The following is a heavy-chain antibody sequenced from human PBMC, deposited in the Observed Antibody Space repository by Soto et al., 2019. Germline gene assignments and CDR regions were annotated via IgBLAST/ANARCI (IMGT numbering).Heavy chain of an antibody. D-gene: IGHD6-13*01. CDR3: ATTPFNMASAGSYYVDS. CDR1: GGTFSNYG. CDR2: IIPLFGTL. V-gene: IGHV1-69*01. Sequence: QVKLVQSGTEVKRPGSSVKVSGKASGGTFSNYGLSWVRQAPGHGLQWMGGIIPLFGTLHNAREFQDRVTITADQSTGTASMDLRSLTYDDTAVYFCATTPFNMASAGSYYVDSWGQGILVTVSS. J-gene: IGHJ4*02.